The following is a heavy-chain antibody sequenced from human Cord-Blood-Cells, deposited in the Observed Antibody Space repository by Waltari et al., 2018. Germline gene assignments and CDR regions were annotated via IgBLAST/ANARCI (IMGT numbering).Heavy chain of an antibody. Sequence: VQLVQSGAEVKKPGASVKVHRQPSGLPLTSYGICRVRQAPGQGLEWMGWMSAYNGNTNYAQELQGRVTITTDTSTSTGYMELGSLRSDDTAVYYCARVGWELLNAFDIWGQGTMVTVSS. CDR3: ARVGWELLNAFDI. J-gene: IGHJ3*02. D-gene: IGHD1-26*01. CDR1: GLPLTSYG. V-gene: IGHV1-18*04. CDR2: MSAYNGNT.